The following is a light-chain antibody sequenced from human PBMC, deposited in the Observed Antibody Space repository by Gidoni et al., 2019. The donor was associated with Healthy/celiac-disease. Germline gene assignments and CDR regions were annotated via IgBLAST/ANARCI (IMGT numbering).Light chain of an antibody. V-gene: IGKV1-33*01. CDR2: DAS. J-gene: IGKJ3*01. Sequence: DIQMTQSPSSLSASVGDRVTITCQASQDISNYLNWYQQKPGKAPELLIYDASNLETGVPSRFSGSGSGTDFTFTISSLQPEDIATYYCQQYDNPLFTFGPGTKVDIK. CDR3: QQYDNPLFT. CDR1: QDISNY.